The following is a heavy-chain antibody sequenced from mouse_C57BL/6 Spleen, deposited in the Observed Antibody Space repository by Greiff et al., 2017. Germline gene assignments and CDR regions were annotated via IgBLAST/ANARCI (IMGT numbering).Heavy chain of an antibody. CDR2: IYPGDGDT. D-gene: IGHD4-1*01. CDR1: GYAFSSYW. CDR3: ARKGSYLGAMEY. Sequence: QVQLQQSGAELVKPGASVKISCKASGYAFSSYWMNWVKQRPGKGLEWIGQIYPGDGDTNYNGKFKGKATLTADKSSSTAYMQLSSLTSEDSAVYFCARKGSYLGAMEYWGQGTSVTVSS. V-gene: IGHV1-80*01. J-gene: IGHJ4*01.